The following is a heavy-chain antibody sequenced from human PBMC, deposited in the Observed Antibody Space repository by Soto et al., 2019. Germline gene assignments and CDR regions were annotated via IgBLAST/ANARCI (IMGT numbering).Heavy chain of an antibody. CDR1: GFTFDDYT. CDR2: ISWDGGST. D-gene: IGHD2-15*01. V-gene: IGHV3-43*01. Sequence: SLRLSCAASGFTFDDYTMHWVRQAPGKGLEWVSLISWDGGSTYYADSVKGQVTISADKSISTAYLQWSSLKASDTAMYYCARQGTYCSGGSCRYYFDYWGQGTLVTVSS. J-gene: IGHJ4*02. CDR3: ARQGTYCSGGSCRYYFDY.